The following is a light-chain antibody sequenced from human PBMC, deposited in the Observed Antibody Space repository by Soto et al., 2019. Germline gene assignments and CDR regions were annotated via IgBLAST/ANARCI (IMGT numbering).Light chain of an antibody. J-gene: IGLJ2*01. CDR2: SNN. CDR1: SSNIGSHT. Sequence: QSVLTQPPSASGTPGQRVTISCSGSSSNIGSHTVNWYQQLPGTAPKLLIYSNNQRPSGVPDRFSGSKSGTSASLAISGLQSEDEADHYCAAWDDSLKTSVFGGGTQRTV. CDR3: AAWDDSLKTSV. V-gene: IGLV1-44*01.